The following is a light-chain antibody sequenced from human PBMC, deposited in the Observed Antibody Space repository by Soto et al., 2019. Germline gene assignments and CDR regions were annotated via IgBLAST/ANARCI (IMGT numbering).Light chain of an antibody. CDR1: SRDIGGYNY. J-gene: IGLJ1*01. CDR2: EVT. Sequence: QSVLAQPASVSGSPGQSITISCTGTSRDIGGYNYVSWYQQYPGTAPKLMIYEVTDRPSGVSNRFSGPKSGNTASLTISGLQADDEAEYYCSSYTSSRTLVFGTGTKVTVL. V-gene: IGLV2-14*01. CDR3: SSYTSSRTLV.